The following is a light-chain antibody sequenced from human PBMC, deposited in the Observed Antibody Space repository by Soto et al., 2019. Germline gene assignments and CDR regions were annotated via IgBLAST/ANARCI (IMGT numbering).Light chain of an antibody. J-gene: IGKJ4*01. CDR3: QQRGNSGLT. V-gene: IGKV3-11*01. Sequence: EIVLTQSPATLSLSPGERATLSCRASQSVSSYLAWYQQKPGQAPRLLIYDASNRATGIPARFSGSGSGTDFTLTISSLEPEDFAVYYCQQRGNSGLTFGGGTKVEIK. CDR2: DAS. CDR1: QSVSSY.